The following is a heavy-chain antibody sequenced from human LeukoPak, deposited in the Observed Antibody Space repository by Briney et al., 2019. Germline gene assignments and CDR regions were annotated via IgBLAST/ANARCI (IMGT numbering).Heavy chain of an antibody. CDR1: GGSISSGGYY. Sequence: SQTLSLTCTVSGGSISSGGYYWSWIRQHPGKGLECIGYRYYSGSTYYNPSLKSRVTISVDTSKTQLSLKLSSVTAADTAVYYCARVVVHGDYPFYFDYWGQGTLVTVSS. CDR3: ARVVVHGDYPFYFDY. J-gene: IGHJ4*02. D-gene: IGHD4-17*01. CDR2: RYYSGST. V-gene: IGHV4-31*03.